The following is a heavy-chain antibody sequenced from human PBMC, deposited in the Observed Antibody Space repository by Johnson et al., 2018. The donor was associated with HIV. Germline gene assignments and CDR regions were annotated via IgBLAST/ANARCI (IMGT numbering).Heavy chain of an antibody. D-gene: IGHD3-10*01. CDR3: ARITDYYGSGSYSGAFDI. Sequence: VQLVESGGGVVRPGGSLRLSCAASGFTFDDYGMSWVRRAPGKGLEWVSGINWNGGSTGYADPVKGRFNISRDNAKNSLYVQMNSLRAEDTALYYCARITDYYGSGSYSGAFDIWGQGTMVTVSS. V-gene: IGHV3-20*04. CDR2: INWNGGST. CDR1: GFTFDDYG. J-gene: IGHJ3*02.